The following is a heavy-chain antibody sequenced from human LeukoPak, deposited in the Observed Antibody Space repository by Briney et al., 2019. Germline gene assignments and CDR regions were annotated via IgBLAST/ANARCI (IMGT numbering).Heavy chain of an antibody. Sequence: GGSLRLSCTVSGFTVSSNSMSWVRQAPGKGLEWVSFIYSSVTHYSDSVKGRFTISRDNSKNTLYLQMNSLRAEDTAVYYCAKEIWPTVTIPGRTYFDYWGQGTRVTVSS. CDR3: AKEIWPTVTIPGRTYFDY. J-gene: IGHJ4*02. CDR2: IYSSVT. CDR1: GFTVSSNS. V-gene: IGHV3-66*03. D-gene: IGHD4-17*01.